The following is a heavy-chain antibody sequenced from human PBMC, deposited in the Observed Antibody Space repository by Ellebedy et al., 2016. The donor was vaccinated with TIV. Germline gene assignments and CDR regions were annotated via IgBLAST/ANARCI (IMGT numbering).Heavy chain of an antibody. CDR1: GFTFTSSA. J-gene: IGHJ3*02. D-gene: IGHD5-24*01. CDR2: IVVGSGNT. Sequence: SVKVSXXASGFTFTSSAVQWVRQARGQRLEWIGWIVVGSGNTNYAQKFQERVTITRDMSTSTAYMELSSLRSEDTAVYYCANYGYNHTDAFDIWGQGTMVTVSS. CDR3: ANYGYNHTDAFDI. V-gene: IGHV1-58*01.